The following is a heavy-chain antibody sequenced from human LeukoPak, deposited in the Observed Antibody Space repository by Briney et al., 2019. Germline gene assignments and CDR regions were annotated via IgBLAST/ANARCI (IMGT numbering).Heavy chain of an antibody. V-gene: IGHV1-69*06. J-gene: IGHJ4*02. CDR1: GGTFSSYA. D-gene: IGHD3-22*01. Sequence: SVKVSCKASGGTFSSYAISWVRQAPGQGLEWMGGIIPIFGTANYAQKFQGRVTITADKSTSTAYMELSSLRSEDTAVYYCARDFRYYDSSGYYDYWGQGTLVTVSS. CDR3: ARDFRYYDSSGYYDY. CDR2: IIPIFGTA.